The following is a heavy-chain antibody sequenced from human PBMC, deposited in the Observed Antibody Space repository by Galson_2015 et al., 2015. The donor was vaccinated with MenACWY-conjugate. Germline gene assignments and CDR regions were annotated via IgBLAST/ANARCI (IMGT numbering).Heavy chain of an antibody. D-gene: IGHD3-3*01. CDR3: AKDFAWDVTSTWSGSDV. J-gene: IGHJ6*02. V-gene: IGHV3-9*01. Sequence: SLRLSCAASGFTFDDYAMHWVRQAPGKGLAWVSGISWNSANIGYAASVKGRFTISRDNAKNSLYLQMNSLRAEDTALYYCAKDFAWDVTSTWSGSDVWGPGTTVTASS. CDR1: GFTFDDYA. CDR2: ISWNSANI.